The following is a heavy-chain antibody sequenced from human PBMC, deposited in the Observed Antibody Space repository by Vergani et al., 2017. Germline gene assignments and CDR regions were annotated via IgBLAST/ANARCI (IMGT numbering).Heavy chain of an antibody. CDR2: IIPIFGTA. Sequence: QVQLVQSGAEVKKPGSSVKVSCKASGGTFSSYAISWVRQAPGQGLEWMGRIIPIFGTANYAQKFQGRVTITADKSTSTAYMELSSLRSEDTAVYYCARPGGKRTTGGDYGGSLYYWGQGTLVTVSS. CDR1: GGTFSSYA. D-gene: IGHD4-23*01. V-gene: IGHV1-69*14. J-gene: IGHJ4*02. CDR3: ARPGGKRTTGGDYGGSLYY.